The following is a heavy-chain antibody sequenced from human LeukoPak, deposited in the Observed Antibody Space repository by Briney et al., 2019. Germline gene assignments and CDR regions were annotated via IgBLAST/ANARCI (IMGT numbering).Heavy chain of an antibody. CDR3: ARVGTYYYDSSGYPVGAFDI. CDR1: GFTFSSYS. J-gene: IGHJ3*02. V-gene: IGHV3-21*01. CDR2: ISSSSSYI. Sequence: GGSLRLSCAASGFTFSSYSMNWVRQAPGKGLEWVSSISSSSSYIYYADSVKGRFTISRDNAKNSLYLQMNSLRAEDTAVYYCARVGTYYYDSSGYPVGAFDIWGQGTMVTVSS. D-gene: IGHD3-22*01.